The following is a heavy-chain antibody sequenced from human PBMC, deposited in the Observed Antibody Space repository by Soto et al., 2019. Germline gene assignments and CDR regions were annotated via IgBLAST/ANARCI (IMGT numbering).Heavy chain of an antibody. V-gene: IGHV3-23*01. Sequence: EVELLESGGGLVQPGGSLRVSCAASGFSFSDITMSWVRQPPGKGLQWVADISASGATTNYADSVRGRFTISRDNSKNFLYLKMPSLGAETTAFYYCTVGSFGSICPSFDSGAQEPLAT. D-gene: IGHD3-3*02. J-gene: IGHJ4*02. CDR2: ISASGATT. CDR3: TVGSFGSICPSFDS. CDR1: GFSFSDIT.